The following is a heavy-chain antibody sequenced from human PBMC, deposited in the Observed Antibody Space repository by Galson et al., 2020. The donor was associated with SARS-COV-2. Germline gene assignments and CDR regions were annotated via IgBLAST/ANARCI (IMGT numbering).Heavy chain of an antibody. D-gene: IGHD3-22*01. J-gene: IGHJ3*02. CDR1: GGSISSYY. CDR3: ARSSLTYYYDSSGLNGAFDI. Sequence: ASETLSLTCTVSGGSISSYYWSWIRQPPGKGLEWIGYIYYSGSTNYNPSLKSRVTISVDTSKNQFSLKLSSVTAADTAVYYCARSSLTYYYDSSGLNGAFDIWGQGTMVIVSS. V-gene: IGHV4-59*01. CDR2: IYYSGST.